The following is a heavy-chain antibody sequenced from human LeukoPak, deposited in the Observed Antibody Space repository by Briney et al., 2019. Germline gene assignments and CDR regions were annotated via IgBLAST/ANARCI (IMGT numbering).Heavy chain of an antibody. CDR1: GGSVSSYY. J-gene: IGHJ4*02. CDR3: ARSSYSGPYAGGY. Sequence: PWETLSLTCSVSGGSVSSYYWSWIRQPPGKGLEWIGYMYNSGSHYYNPSLKSRVTISLDTSENQFSLKLTSVTAADTAVYYCARSSYSGPYAGGYWGQG. CDR2: MYNSGSH. V-gene: IGHV4-59*02. D-gene: IGHD1-26*01.